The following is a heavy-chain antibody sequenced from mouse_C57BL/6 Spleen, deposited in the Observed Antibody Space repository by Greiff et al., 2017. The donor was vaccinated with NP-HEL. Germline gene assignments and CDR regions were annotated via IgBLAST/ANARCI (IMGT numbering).Heavy chain of an antibody. CDR3: ASVYYDYDVRYFDY. CDR1: GYTFTSYW. CDR2: IYPGSGST. Sequence: QVQLKQPGAELVKPGASVKMSCKASGYTFTSYWITWVKQRPGQGLEWIGDIYPGSGSTNYNEKFKSKATLTVDTSSSTAYMQLSSLTSEDSAVYYCASVYYDYDVRYFDYWGQGTTLTVSS. D-gene: IGHD2-4*01. J-gene: IGHJ2*01. V-gene: IGHV1-55*01.